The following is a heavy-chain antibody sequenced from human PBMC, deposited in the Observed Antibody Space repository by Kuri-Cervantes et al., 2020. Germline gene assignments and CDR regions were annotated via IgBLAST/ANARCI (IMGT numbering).Heavy chain of an antibody. V-gene: IGHV4-39*01. D-gene: IGHD6-13*01. Sequence: SETLSLTCTVSGGSISSNNYYWGWIRQPPGKGLEWIGEINHSGSSNYNPSLKSRVTISVDTSKNQFSLKLNSVTAADTTFYYCARLAAAGKLSWFDPWGQGTLVTVSS. J-gene: IGHJ5*02. CDR3: ARLAAAGKLSWFDP. CDR2: INHSGSS. CDR1: GGSISSNNYY.